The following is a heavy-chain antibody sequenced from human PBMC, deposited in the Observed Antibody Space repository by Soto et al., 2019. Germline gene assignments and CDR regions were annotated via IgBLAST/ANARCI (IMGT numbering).Heavy chain of an antibody. V-gene: IGHV4-39*01. Sequence: PSETLSLTCTVSGGSISSSSYYWGWIRQPPGKGLEWIGIIYYSGSTYYNPSLKSRVTISVDTSKNQFSLKLSSVTAADTAVYYCARHVPGIALAGTERYYYYYYYMDVWGKGTTVTV. CDR3: ARHVPGIALAGTERYYYYYYYMDV. J-gene: IGHJ6*03. CDR1: GGSISSSSYY. CDR2: IYYSGST. D-gene: IGHD6-19*01.